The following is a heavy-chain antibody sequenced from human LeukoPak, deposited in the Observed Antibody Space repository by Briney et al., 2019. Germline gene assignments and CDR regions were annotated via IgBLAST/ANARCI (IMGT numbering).Heavy chain of an antibody. Sequence: PGGSLRLSCAASGFTFDDYAMHWVRQAPGKGLEWVSGISWNSGSIGYADSVKGRFTISRDNAKNSLYLQMNSLRAEDTALYYCAKDPARVVAKGFDYWGQGTLVTVSS. CDR2: ISWNSGSI. D-gene: IGHD2-15*01. V-gene: IGHV3-9*01. CDR3: AKDPARVVAKGFDY. J-gene: IGHJ4*02. CDR1: GFTFDDYA.